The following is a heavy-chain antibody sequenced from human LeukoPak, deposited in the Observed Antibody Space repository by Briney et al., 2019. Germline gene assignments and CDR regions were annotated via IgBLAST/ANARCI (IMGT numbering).Heavy chain of an antibody. V-gene: IGHV1-2*02. CDR2: INPNSGGT. J-gene: IGHJ4*02. CDR1: GYTFTGYY. D-gene: IGHD6-19*01. CDR3: ARVERPGIAVAVDFDY. Sequence: ASVKVSCKASGYTFTGYYMHWVRQAPGQGLEWMGWINPNSGGTNYAQKFQGRVTMTRDTSISTACMELSRLRSDDTAVYYCARVERPGIAVAVDFDYWGQGTLVTVSS.